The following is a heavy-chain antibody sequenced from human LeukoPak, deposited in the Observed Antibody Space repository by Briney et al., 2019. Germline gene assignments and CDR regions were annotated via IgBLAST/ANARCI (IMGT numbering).Heavy chain of an antibody. V-gene: IGHV3-74*03. CDR1: GFTFSGHW. D-gene: IGHD2-2*01. CDR2: IAPDGSAT. CDR3: TRSGYHKGYDY. J-gene: IGHJ4*02. Sequence: GGSVRLSCVASGFTFSGHWMHWVRQVPGKGLVAVARIAPDGSATTYADSVKGRFTISRDNAKNTLYLEMNSLTAEDTALYYCTRSGYHKGYDYWGQGTLVTVSS.